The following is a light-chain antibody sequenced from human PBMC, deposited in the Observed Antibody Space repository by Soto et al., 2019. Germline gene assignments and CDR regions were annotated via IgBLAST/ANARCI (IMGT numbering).Light chain of an antibody. CDR2: GGS. CDR3: QQYADSPPT. Sequence: EIVLTQSPGTLSLSPGETAILSCRASQSVSSSYLAWYQQKPGQAPRLLIYGGSSGATGIPDRFSGGGSGTDFTLTISRLEPEDFAVYLCQQYADSPPTFGPGTKVDIK. V-gene: IGKV3-20*01. J-gene: IGKJ3*01. CDR1: QSVSSSY.